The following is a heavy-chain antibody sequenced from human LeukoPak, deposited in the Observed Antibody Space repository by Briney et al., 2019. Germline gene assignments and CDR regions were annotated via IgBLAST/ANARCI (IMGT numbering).Heavy chain of an antibody. Sequence: PGGSLRLSCAASGFTVSNNYMTWVRQAPGKGLEWVSGIYSGGSTYYADSVRARFTISRDNSKNTVYLQLNSLRAEDTAVFYCARARDVYNEIDYWGRGTLVTVSS. J-gene: IGHJ4*02. CDR1: GFTVSNNY. D-gene: IGHD5-24*01. CDR2: IYSGGST. V-gene: IGHV3-66*01. CDR3: ARARDVYNEIDY.